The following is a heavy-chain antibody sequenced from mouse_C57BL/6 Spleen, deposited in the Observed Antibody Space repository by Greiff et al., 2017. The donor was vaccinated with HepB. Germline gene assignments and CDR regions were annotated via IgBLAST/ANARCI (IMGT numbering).Heavy chain of an antibody. Sequence: EVMLVESEGGLVQPGSSMKLSCTASGFTFSDYYMAWVRQVPEKGLEWVANINYDGSSTYYLDSLKSRFIISRDNAKNILYLQMSSLKSEDTATYYCAREDYYGSSNAMDYWGQGTSVTVSS. CDR2: INYDGSST. D-gene: IGHD1-1*01. J-gene: IGHJ4*01. V-gene: IGHV5-16*01. CDR3: AREDYYGSSNAMDY. CDR1: GFTFSDYY.